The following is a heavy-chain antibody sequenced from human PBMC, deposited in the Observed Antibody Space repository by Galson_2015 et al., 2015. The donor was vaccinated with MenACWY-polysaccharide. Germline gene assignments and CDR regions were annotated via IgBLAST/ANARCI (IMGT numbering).Heavy chain of an antibody. V-gene: IGHV3-7*01. J-gene: IGHJ1*01. Sequence: LRLSCAASGFTFSSYWMSWVRQAPRKGLEWVANIKQDGSEKYYVDSVKGRFTISRDNAKNSLYLQMNSLRAEDTAVYYCASPPFYDFWSGYYFQHWGQGTLVTVSS. CDR2: IKQDGSEK. CDR3: ASPPFYDFWSGYYFQH. CDR1: GFTFSSYW. D-gene: IGHD3-3*01.